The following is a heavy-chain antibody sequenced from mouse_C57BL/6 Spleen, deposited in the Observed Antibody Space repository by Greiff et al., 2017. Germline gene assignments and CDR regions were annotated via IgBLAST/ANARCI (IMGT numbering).Heavy chain of an antibody. D-gene: IGHD3-1*01. CDR1: GFTFSDYG. J-gene: IGHJ2*01. Sequence: EVKLMESGGGLVKPGGSLKLSCAASGFTFSDYGMHWVRQAPEKGLEWVAYISSGSSTIYYADTVKGRFTISRDNAKNTLFLQMTSLRSEDTAMYYCARKNLGGYYFDYWGQGTTLTVSS. CDR3: ARKNLGGYYFDY. V-gene: IGHV5-17*01. CDR2: ISSGSSTI.